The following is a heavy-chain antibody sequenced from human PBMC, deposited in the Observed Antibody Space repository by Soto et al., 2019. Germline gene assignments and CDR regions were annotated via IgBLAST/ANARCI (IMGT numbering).Heavy chain of an antibody. Sequence: GGSLRLSCAASGFTVSSNYMSWVRQAPGKGLEWVSVIYSGGSTYYADSVKGRFTISRDNSKNTLYLQMNSLRAEDTAVYYCARDVEARTGDYYYYGMDVWGKGTMVTVSS. CDR1: GFTVSSNY. J-gene: IGHJ6*04. V-gene: IGHV3-53*01. CDR2: IYSGGST. D-gene: IGHD6-6*01. CDR3: ARDVEARTGDYYYYGMDV.